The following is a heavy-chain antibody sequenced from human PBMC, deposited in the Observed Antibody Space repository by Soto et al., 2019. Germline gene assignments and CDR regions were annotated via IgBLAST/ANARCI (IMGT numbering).Heavy chain of an antibody. V-gene: IGHV3-21*01. D-gene: IGHD3-10*01. CDR2: ISSSSSYI. CDR1: GFTFSSYS. J-gene: IGHJ4*02. Sequence: EVQLVESGGGLVKPGGSLRLSCAASGFTFSSYSMNWVRQAPGKGLEWVSSISSSSSYIYYADSVKGRFTISRDNAKNSLYLQMNSLRAEDTAVYYCERDGYGSGSYYPFDYWGQGTLVTVSS. CDR3: ERDGYGSGSYYPFDY.